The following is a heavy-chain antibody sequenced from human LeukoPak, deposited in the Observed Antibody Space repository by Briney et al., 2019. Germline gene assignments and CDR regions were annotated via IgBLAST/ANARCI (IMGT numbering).Heavy chain of an antibody. Sequence: PGGSLRLSCAASGFSVNTNYMTWVRQAPGKGLEWVSVLYSGGGAYYADSVKDRFTISRDYSQNTLLLQMNSLRAEDTAVYYCARSRVWGSSLGDYWGQGTLVTVSS. CDR3: ARSRVWGSSLGDY. CDR1: GFSVNTNY. D-gene: IGHD3-16*01. V-gene: IGHV3-66*01. J-gene: IGHJ4*02. CDR2: LYSGGGA.